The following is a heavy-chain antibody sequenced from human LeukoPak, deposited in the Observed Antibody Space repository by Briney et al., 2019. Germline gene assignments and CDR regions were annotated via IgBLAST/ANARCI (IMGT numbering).Heavy chain of an antibody. D-gene: IGHD2-15*01. CDR2: IKKDGSEK. CDR3: TTDTWYSAGH. CDR1: GVIFSGSW. V-gene: IGHV3-7*03. J-gene: IGHJ4*02. Sequence: GGPLRLSCKASGVIFSGSWMAWIRHAPGKGLEWVAIIKKDGSEKYYVDSMKGRFTISRDNAKNSLFLQMNSLRAEDTAIYYCTTDTWYSAGHWGQGTLVTVSS.